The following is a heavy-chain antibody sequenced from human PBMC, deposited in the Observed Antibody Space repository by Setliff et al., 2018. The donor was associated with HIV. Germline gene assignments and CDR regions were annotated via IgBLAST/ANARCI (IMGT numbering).Heavy chain of an antibody. Sequence: GASVKVSCKASGGTFSSYAISWVRQAPGQGLEWMGGSIPMYGTSNYAQKFQGRVTITTDESTSTAYMELSRLRSDDTAVYYCARSPRYSSGWYVGFSYYYYYMDVWGKGTTVTVSS. CDR2: SIPMYGTS. D-gene: IGHD6-19*01. J-gene: IGHJ6*03. CDR1: GGTFSSYA. V-gene: IGHV1-69*05. CDR3: ARSPRYSSGWYVGFSYYYYYMDV.